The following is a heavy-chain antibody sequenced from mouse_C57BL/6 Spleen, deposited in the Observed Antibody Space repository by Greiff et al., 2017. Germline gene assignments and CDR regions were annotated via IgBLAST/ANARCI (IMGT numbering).Heavy chain of an antibody. CDR2: ISSGSSTI. V-gene: IGHV5-17*01. D-gene: IGHD2-3*01. CDR3: ARNAYDGYYVAWFAY. Sequence: EVKLMESGGGLVKPGGSLKLSCAASGFTFSDYGMHWVRQAPEKGLEWVAYISSGSSTIYYADTVKGRFTISRDNAKNTLFLQMTSLRSEDTAMYYCARNAYDGYYVAWFAYWGQGTLVTVSA. CDR1: GFTFSDYG. J-gene: IGHJ3*01.